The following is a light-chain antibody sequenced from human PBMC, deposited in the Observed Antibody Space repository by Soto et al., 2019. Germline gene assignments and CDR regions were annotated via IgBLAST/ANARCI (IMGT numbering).Light chain of an antibody. CDR3: QQYDSDSST. CDR1: QSINNW. CDR2: EAS. J-gene: IGKJ2*01. Sequence: DIQMTQSPSTLSASVGDRVTITCRASQSINNWLAWYQQKPGKAPKLLIYEASSLLSGVPSRFSGSGSGTAFTLTISSLPPDDSADYYCQQYDSDSSTFGQGTKLDI. V-gene: IGKV1-5*03.